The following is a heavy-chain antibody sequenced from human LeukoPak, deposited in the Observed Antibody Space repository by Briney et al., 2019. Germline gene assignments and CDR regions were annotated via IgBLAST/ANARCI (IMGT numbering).Heavy chain of an antibody. CDR3: ARGAGSYYYYYYMDV. D-gene: IGHD3-10*01. V-gene: IGHV3-64*01. J-gene: IGHJ6*03. Sequence: GGSLRLSCAASGFTFSSYAMHWVRQAPGKGVEYGSAISSSGGSTYYANSVNGRFTISRDNSKNTLYLQMGSLTAEDMAVYYCARGAGSYYYYYYMDVWGKGTTVTVSS. CDR2: ISSSGGST. CDR1: GFTFSSYA.